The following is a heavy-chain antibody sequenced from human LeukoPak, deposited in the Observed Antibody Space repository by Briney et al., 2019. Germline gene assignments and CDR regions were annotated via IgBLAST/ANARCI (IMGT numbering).Heavy chain of an antibody. Sequence: ASVKVSCKASVYTFPSYGISWVRQAPGRGLEWMGWISAYNGNTNYAQKLHGRVTMTTDTSTSTASIELRSLRSDDTAVYYCARDSIVVVVITDLDYWGQGTLVTVSS. J-gene: IGHJ4*02. V-gene: IGHV1-18*01. D-gene: IGHD3-22*01. CDR2: ISAYNGNT. CDR3: ARDSIVVVVITDLDY. CDR1: VYTFPSYG.